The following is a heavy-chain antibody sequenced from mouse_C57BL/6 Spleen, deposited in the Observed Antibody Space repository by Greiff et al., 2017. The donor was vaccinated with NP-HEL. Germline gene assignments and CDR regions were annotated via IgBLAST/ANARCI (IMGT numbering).Heavy chain of an antibody. Sequence: VQLQQPGAELVRPGTSVKLSCTASGYTFTSYWMHWVKQRPGQGLEWIGVIDPSDSSTNYNQKFKGQATLTVDTSSSTAYMPLRSLTTEDAAVYYCARTTTVVAIYYFDYWGKGTTLTVSS. V-gene: IGHV1-59*01. CDR3: ARTTTVVAIYYFDY. J-gene: IGHJ2*01. CDR2: IDPSDSST. CDR1: GYTFTSYW. D-gene: IGHD1-1*01.